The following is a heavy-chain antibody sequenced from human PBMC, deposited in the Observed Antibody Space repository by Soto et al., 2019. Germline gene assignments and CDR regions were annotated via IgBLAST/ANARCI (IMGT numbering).Heavy chain of an antibody. J-gene: IGHJ6*02. D-gene: IGHD6-6*01. CDR3: ARDRGGSSSNDYYYGMDV. Sequence: GGSLRLSCAASGFTVSSNYMSWVRQAPGKGLEWVSVIYSGGSTYYADSVKGRFTISRDNSKNTLYLQMDSLRAEDTAVYYCARDRGGSSSNDYYYGMDVWGQGTTVTVSS. V-gene: IGHV3-53*01. CDR2: IYSGGST. CDR1: GFTVSSNY.